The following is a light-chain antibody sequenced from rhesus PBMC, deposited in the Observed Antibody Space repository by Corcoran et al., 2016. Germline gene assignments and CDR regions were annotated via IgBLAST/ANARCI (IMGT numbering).Light chain of an antibody. J-gene: IGKJ2*01. CDR3: LQGDSTPHS. CDR1: QGISDY. V-gene: IGKV1-36*02. Sequence: DIQMTQSPSSLSASVGDRVTITCRASQGISDYFNWYQQKPGKAPKRLINDASSLESGVPSRFSGSGSGTEFTLTISSPQPEDFAAYYCLQGDSTPHSFGQGTKVEIK. CDR2: DAS.